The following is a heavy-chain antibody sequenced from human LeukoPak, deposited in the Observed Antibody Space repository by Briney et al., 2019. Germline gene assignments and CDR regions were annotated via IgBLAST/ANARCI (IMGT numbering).Heavy chain of an antibody. CDR3: ARYATGTTVLGYYYYYMDV. J-gene: IGHJ6*03. CDR1: GGTFSSYA. Sequence: GASVKVSCKASGGTFSSYAISWVRQAPGQGLEWMGGIIPIFGTANYAQKFQGRVTITADESTSTAYMELSSLRSEDTAVYYCARYATGTTVLGYYYYYMDVWGKGTTVTVSS. D-gene: IGHD1-7*01. CDR2: IIPIFGTA. V-gene: IGHV1-69*13.